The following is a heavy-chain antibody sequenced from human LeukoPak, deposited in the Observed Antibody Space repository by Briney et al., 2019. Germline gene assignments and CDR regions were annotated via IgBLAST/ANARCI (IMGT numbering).Heavy chain of an antibody. Sequence: ETLSLTCAVYGGSFSGYYWSWIRQPPGKGLEWIGEINHSGSTNYNPSLKSRVTISVDTSKNQFSLKLSSVTAADTAVYYCARGANAVTPRYYDSSGYYYDNYWGQGTLVTVSS. CDR3: ARGANAVTPRYYDSSGYYYDNY. J-gene: IGHJ4*02. D-gene: IGHD3-22*01. CDR1: GGSFSGYY. V-gene: IGHV4-34*01. CDR2: INHSGST.